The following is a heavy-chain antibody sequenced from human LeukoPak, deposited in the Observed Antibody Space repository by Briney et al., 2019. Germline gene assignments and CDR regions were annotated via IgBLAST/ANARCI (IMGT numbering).Heavy chain of an antibody. D-gene: IGHD3-10*01. V-gene: IGHV4-39*07. Sequence: KPSETLSLTCTVSGGSISSSSYYWGWIRQPPGKGLEWIGSIYYSGSTNYKPSLKSRVTISVDTPKNQFSLKLSSVTAADTAVYYCARGGYYGSGNDFRFDPWGQGTLVTVSS. CDR2: IYYSGST. J-gene: IGHJ5*02. CDR1: GGSISSSSYY. CDR3: ARGGYYGSGNDFRFDP.